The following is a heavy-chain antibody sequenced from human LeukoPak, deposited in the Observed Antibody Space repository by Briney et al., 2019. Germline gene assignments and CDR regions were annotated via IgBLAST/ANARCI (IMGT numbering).Heavy chain of an antibody. CDR1: GYTFTSYY. Sequence: GASVKVSCKASGYTFTSYYMHWVRQAPGQRLEWMGWINAGNGNTKYSQKFQGRVTITRDTSASTAYMELSSLRSEDTAVYYCARDPYSSSFRYYYGMDVWGQGTTVTVSS. V-gene: IGHV1-3*01. D-gene: IGHD6-6*01. CDR3: ARDPYSSSFRYYYGMDV. CDR2: INAGNGNT. J-gene: IGHJ6*02.